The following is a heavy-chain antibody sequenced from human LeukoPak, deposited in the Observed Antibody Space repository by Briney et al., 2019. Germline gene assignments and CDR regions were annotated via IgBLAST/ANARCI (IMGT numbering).Heavy chain of an antibody. D-gene: IGHD5-18*01. CDR1: GYTLTELS. J-gene: IGHJ6*03. CDR3: ARSGYSYGLYYYYMDV. Sequence: ASVKVSCKVSGYTLTELSMHWVRQAPGKGLEWMGGFDPEDGETIYAQKFQGRVTMTEDTSTDTAYMELSSLRSEDTAVYYCARSGYSYGLYYYYMDVWGKGTTVTVSS. CDR2: FDPEDGET. V-gene: IGHV1-24*01.